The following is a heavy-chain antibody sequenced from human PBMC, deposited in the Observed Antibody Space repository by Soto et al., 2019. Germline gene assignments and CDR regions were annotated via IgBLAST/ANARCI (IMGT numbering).Heavy chain of an antibody. D-gene: IGHD3-22*01. V-gene: IGHV4-34*01. CDR1: GGSFGGDY. CDR2: INHSGST. Sequence: SLTCAGYGGSFGGDYWGWIRQPPGKGLEWIGEINHSGSTNYNPSLKSRVTISVDTSKNQFSLKMTSVAAADTAMYYCARGIAMKLVVHSNASDKYYLDSWGQGTLVTVSS. CDR3: ARGIAMKLVVHSNASDKYYLDS. J-gene: IGHJ4*02.